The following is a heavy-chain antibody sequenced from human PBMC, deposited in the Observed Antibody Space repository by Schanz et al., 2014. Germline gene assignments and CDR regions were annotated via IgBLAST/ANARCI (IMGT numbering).Heavy chain of an antibody. CDR1: GLIFSYYV. V-gene: IGHV3-48*04. CDR3: ARGRVLES. CDR2: ISSSSSTR. D-gene: IGHD1-1*01. Sequence: EVQLLESGGGLVQPGGSLKLSCAASGLIFSYYVMSWVRQAPGKGLEWVSYISSSSSTRYYADSVKGRFTISRDNAKNSLFLQMNSLRPEDTAVYYCARGRVLESWGQGTLVTVSS. J-gene: IGHJ5*02.